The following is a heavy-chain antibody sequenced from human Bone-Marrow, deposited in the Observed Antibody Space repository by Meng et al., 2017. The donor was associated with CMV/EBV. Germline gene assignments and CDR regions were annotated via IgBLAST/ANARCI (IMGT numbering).Heavy chain of an antibody. V-gene: IGHV6-1*01. J-gene: IGHJ6*02. CDR3: ARGIAARPVLYYYYGMDV. CDR1: GDSVSSNSAA. CDR2: TYYRSKWYN. Sequence: SQTLSLTCAISGDSVSSNSAAWNWIRQSPSRGLEWLGRTYYRSKWYNDYAVSVKSRITISPDTSKNQFSLQLNSVTPEDTAVYYCARGIAARPVLYYYYGMDVWGQGHTVSFYS. D-gene: IGHD6-6*01.